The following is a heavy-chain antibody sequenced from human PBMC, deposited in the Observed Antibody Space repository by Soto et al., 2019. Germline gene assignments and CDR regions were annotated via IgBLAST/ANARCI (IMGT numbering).Heavy chain of an antibody. CDR3: ARQGGRLNYYYYGMDV. CDR1: GGSISSSSYY. CDR2: IYYSGST. Sequence: PSETLSLTCTVSGGSISSSSYYWGWIRQPPGKWLEWIGSIYYSGSTYYNPSLKSRVTISVDTSKNQFSLKLSSVTAADTAVYYCARQGGRLNYYYYGMDVWGQGTTVTVSS. D-gene: IGHD2-21*01. J-gene: IGHJ6*02. V-gene: IGHV4-39*01.